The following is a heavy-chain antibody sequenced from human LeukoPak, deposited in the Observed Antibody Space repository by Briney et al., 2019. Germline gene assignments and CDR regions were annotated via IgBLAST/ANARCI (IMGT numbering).Heavy chain of an antibody. CDR2: IYYSGST. V-gene: IGHV4-59*01. CDR3: AREVITFGGTRDYFDY. CDR1: GGSISSNY. Sequence: SETLSLTCTISGGSISSNYWSWIRQPPGKGLEWIGYIYYSGSTNYNPSLKSRVTISVDTSKNQFSLKLSSVTAADTAVYYCAREVITFGGTRDYFDYWGQGTLVTVSS. J-gene: IGHJ4*02. D-gene: IGHD3-16*01.